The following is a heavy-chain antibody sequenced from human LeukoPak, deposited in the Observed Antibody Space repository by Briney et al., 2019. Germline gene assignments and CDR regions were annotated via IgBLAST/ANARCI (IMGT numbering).Heavy chain of an antibody. J-gene: IGHJ4*02. Sequence: GGSLRLSCADSGFTFSSYAMSWVRQAPGKGLEWVSAISGSGGSTYYADSVKGRFTISGDNSKNTLYLQMNSLRAEDTAVYYCAKWGTALGYCGGGSCYPLDYWGQGTLVTVSS. CDR2: ISGSGGST. CDR1: GFTFSSYA. CDR3: AKWGTALGYCGGGSCYPLDY. D-gene: IGHD2-15*01. V-gene: IGHV3-23*01.